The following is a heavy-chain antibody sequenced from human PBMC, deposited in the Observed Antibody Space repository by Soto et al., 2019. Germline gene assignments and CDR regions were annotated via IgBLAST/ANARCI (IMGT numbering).Heavy chain of an antibody. J-gene: IGHJ5*02. Sequence: PSETLSLTCTVSGGSISSGDYYWSWIRQPPGKGLEWIGYIYYSGSTYYNPSLKSRVTISVDTSKNQFSLKLSSVTAADTAVYYCVRGTLGYCTNGVCYNWFDPWGQGTLVTVSS. D-gene: IGHD2-8*01. CDR3: VRGTLGYCTNGVCYNWFDP. CDR1: GGSISSGDYY. V-gene: IGHV4-30-4*01. CDR2: IYYSGST.